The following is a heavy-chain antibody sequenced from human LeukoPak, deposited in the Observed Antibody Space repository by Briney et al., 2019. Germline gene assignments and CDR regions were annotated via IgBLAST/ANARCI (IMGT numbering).Heavy chain of an antibody. CDR2: ISSSGSTI. Sequence: PGGSLRLSCAAFGFTFSDYYMSWIRQAPGKGLEWVSYISSSGSTIYYADSVKGRFTISRDNSKNTLYLQMNSLRAEDTAVYYCAKDMTTVTFNWFDPWGQGTLVTVSS. CDR3: AKDMTTVTFNWFDP. CDR1: GFTFSDYY. J-gene: IGHJ5*02. D-gene: IGHD4-11*01. V-gene: IGHV3-11*01.